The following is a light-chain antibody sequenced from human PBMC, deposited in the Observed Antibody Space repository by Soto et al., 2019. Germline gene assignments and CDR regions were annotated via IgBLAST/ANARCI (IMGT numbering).Light chain of an antibody. CDR3: NSYTSSTSRPYV. CDR1: SSDIGFYNY. CDR2: EVS. J-gene: IGLJ1*01. V-gene: IGLV2-14*01. Sequence: SVLTQPASVSGSPGQSITISCTGTSSDIGFYNYVSWYQQHPGKAPKLLIFEVSSRPSGVSNRFSGSKSGNTASLTISALQAEDEADYFCNSYTSSTSRPYVFGTGTKVTVL.